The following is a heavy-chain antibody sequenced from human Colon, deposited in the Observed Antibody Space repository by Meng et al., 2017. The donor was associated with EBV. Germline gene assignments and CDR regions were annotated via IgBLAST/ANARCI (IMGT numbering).Heavy chain of an antibody. CDR1: GGSFSGYV. CDR2: VSHPGSA. Sequence: QVLPQQFGAGLLKASETLSLTCTVNGGSFSGYVWSWVRQPPGKGMEWIGEVSHPGSANYNPSLKSRVTISVDASEKQFSLRLTSVTAADSAVYYCARVPTTGYKDHWGQGTLVTVSS. J-gene: IGHJ4*02. CDR3: ARVPTTGYKDH. D-gene: IGHD3-9*01. V-gene: IGHV4-34*01.